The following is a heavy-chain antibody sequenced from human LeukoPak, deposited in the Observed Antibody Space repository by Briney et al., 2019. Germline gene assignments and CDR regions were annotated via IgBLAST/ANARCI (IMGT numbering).Heavy chain of an antibody. CDR1: GGSISSSSYY. CDR3: ARDSGGEPRYNWFDP. CDR2: IYYSGST. J-gene: IGHJ5*02. V-gene: IGHV4-39*07. D-gene: IGHD3-16*01. Sequence: YPSETLSLTCTVSGGSISSSSYYWGWIRQPPGKGLEWIGSIYYSGSTYYNPSLKSRATISVDRSKNQFSLKLSSVTAADTAVYYCARDSGGEPRYNWFDPWGQGTVVTVST.